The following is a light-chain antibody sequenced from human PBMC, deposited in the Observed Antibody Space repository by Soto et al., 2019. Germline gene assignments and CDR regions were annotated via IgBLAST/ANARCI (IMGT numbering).Light chain of an antibody. Sequence: EIVLTQSPGTLSVSPGERATLSCRASQTISSNYLAWYQQKPGQAPSLLIYGTSSMATGIPDRFSGSGSGTDFTLTISRLEPVDAAIYSCQQYGSWTFGQGTKVEIK. V-gene: IGKV3-20*01. CDR2: GTS. J-gene: IGKJ1*01. CDR3: QQYGSWT. CDR1: QTISSNY.